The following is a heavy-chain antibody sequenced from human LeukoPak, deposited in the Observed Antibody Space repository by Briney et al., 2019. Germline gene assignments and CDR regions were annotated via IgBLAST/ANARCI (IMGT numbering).Heavy chain of an antibody. V-gene: IGHV1-2*02. CDR3: ARAGASGAVAGTFDY. D-gene: IGHD6-19*01. CDR1: GYTFTGYY. Sequence: ASVKVSCKASGYTFTGYYMHWVRQAPGQGLEWMGWINPNSGSTNYAQKFQGRVTMTRDTSISTAYMELSRLRSDDTAVYYCARAGASGAVAGTFDYWGQGTLVTVSS. CDR2: INPNSGST. J-gene: IGHJ4*02.